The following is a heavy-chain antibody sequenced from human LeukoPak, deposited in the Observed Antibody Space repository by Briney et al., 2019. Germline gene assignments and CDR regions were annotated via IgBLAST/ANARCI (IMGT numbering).Heavy chain of an antibody. CDR3: ARDSSPTSYYFDY. V-gene: IGHV3-21*06. D-gene: IGHD1-26*01. CDR2: ISGSSSYI. J-gene: IGHJ4*02. Sequence: GGSLRLSCAASGFTFSSYSMNWVRQAPGKGLEWVSSISGSSSYIYYADSVKGRFTISRDNAKNSLYLQMNSLRAEDTAVYYCARDSSPTSYYFDYWGQGTLVTVSS. CDR1: GFTFSSYS.